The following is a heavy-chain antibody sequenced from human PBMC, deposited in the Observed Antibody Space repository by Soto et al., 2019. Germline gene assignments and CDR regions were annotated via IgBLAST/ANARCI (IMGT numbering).Heavy chain of an antibody. Sequence: GGSLRLSCSASGFTFSSYAMSWVRQAPGKGLEWVSAISGNGGSTYYADSVKGRFTISRDNSKNTLYLQMNSLRAEDTAVYYCAKQQWLPPMGAFDIWGQGTMVTVSS. D-gene: IGHD6-19*01. V-gene: IGHV3-23*01. CDR2: ISGNGGST. J-gene: IGHJ3*02. CDR3: AKQQWLPPMGAFDI. CDR1: GFTFSSYA.